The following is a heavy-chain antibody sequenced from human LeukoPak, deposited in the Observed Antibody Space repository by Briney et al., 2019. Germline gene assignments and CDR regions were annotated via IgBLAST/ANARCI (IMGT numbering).Heavy chain of an antibody. D-gene: IGHD3-22*01. V-gene: IGHV3-74*01. CDR3: ARAPSEVGGYYPEYFRH. CDR2: IKSDGKT. J-gene: IGHJ1*01. CDR1: GFTFSRYW. Sequence: GVSLRLSCEASGFTFSRYWMHWVRQAPGKGLVWVSRIKSDGKTNYADSVKGRFTISRDNAKNTVSLQMDSLRVEDTGVYYCARAPSEVGGYYPEYFRHWGQGTLVTVSS.